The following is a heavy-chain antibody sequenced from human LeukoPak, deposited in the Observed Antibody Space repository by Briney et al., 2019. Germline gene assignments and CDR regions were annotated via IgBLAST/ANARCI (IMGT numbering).Heavy chain of an antibody. CDR1: GFIFTSFG. V-gene: IGHV3-23*01. D-gene: IGHD1-26*01. CDR2: ISSSGDST. J-gene: IGHJ4*02. Sequence: QTGGSLRLSCAASGFIFTSFGMSWVRQAPGKGLEWVSCISSSGDSTYYPDSVKGRFTISRDNSKNTLYLQMNSLRAEDTAVYYCAREVGSFDYWGQGTLVTVSS. CDR3: AREVGSFDY.